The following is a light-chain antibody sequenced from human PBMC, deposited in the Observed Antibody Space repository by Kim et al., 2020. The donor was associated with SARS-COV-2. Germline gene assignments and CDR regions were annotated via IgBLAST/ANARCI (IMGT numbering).Light chain of an antibody. CDR2: YDS. J-gene: IGLJ3*02. CDR1: SIGSNS. CDR3: QVWDRSSDNWV. Sequence: SYELTQPPSVSVVPGKTARITCGGDSIGSNSVHWYRQKPGQAPVLVMYYDSDRPSGIPERFSASKSGSTATLTISRVEAGDEADYYCQVWDRSSDNWVFGGGTQLTVL. V-gene: IGLV3-21*04.